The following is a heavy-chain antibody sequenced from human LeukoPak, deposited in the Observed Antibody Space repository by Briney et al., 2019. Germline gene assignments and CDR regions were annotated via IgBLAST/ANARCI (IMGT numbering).Heavy chain of an antibody. D-gene: IGHD3-10*01. CDR3: ARAAGESYFDY. Sequence: PGGSLRLSCAASGFSFSSYGIQSVRQAPGKGLERVAGIWYDGSNKYYADSVKGRFTISRDNSKNTLYLQMNSLRAEDTAVYYCARAAGESYFDYWGQGTLVTVSS. CDR2: IWYDGSNK. CDR1: GFSFSSYG. J-gene: IGHJ4*02. V-gene: IGHV3-33*01.